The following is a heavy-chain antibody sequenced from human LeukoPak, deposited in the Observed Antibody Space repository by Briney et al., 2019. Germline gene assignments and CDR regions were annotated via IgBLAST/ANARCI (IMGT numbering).Heavy chain of an antibody. J-gene: IGHJ5*02. V-gene: IGHV1-69*05. CDR3: ARGANYCDILTGYSTPSNWFDP. CDR2: IIPIFGTA. Sequence: SVKVSCKASGGTFSSYAISWVRQAPGQGLEWMGGIIPIFGTANYAQKFQGRVTITTDESTSTAYMELSSLRSEDTAVYYCARGANYCDILTGYSTPSNWFDPWGQGTLVTVSS. D-gene: IGHD3-9*01. CDR1: GGTFSSYA.